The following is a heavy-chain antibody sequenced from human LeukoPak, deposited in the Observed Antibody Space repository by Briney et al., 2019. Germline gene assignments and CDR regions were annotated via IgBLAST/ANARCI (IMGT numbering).Heavy chain of an antibody. J-gene: IGHJ6*02. CDR2: IYNSGST. CDR1: GFTVGYNY. Sequence: PGGSLRLSCAASGFTVGYNYMTWVRQAPGKGLEWVAAIYNSGSTYYADSVKGRFSISRDNSKDTLYLQMNSLRAEDTAVYYCAKSLGGDYYYYAMDVWGQGTTVTVSS. CDR3: AKSLGGDYYYYAMDV. D-gene: IGHD4-17*01. V-gene: IGHV3-53*01.